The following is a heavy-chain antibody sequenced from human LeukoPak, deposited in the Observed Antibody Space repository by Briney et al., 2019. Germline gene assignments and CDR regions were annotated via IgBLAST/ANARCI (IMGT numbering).Heavy chain of an antibody. CDR3: ASNSRDGYSSWFDP. V-gene: IGHV1-69*05. J-gene: IGHJ5*02. Sequence: ASVKVSCKASGGTFSSYAISWVRQAPGQGLEWMGGIIPIFGTANYAQKFQGRVTITTDESTSTAYMELSSLRSEDTAVYYCASNSRDGYSSWFDPWGQGTLVTVSS. D-gene: IGHD5-24*01. CDR1: GGTFSSYA. CDR2: IIPIFGTA.